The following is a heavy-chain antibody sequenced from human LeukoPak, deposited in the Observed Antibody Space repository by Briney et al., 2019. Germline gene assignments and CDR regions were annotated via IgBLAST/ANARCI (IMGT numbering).Heavy chain of an antibody. CDR3: AREGPDIVATILVRAFDY. CDR2: ISSSGSTI. CDR1: GFTFSSYE. J-gene: IGHJ4*02. V-gene: IGHV3-48*03. D-gene: IGHD5-12*01. Sequence: PGRSLRLSCAASGFTFSSYEMNWVRQAPGKGLEWVSYISSSGSTIYYADSVKGRFTISRDNAKNSVYLQMNSLRAEDTAVYYCAREGPDIVATILVRAFDYWGQGTLVTVSS.